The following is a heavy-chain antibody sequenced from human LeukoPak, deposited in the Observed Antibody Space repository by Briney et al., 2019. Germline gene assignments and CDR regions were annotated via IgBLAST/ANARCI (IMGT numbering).Heavy chain of an antibody. CDR3: ANDYVWGSLGAFDI. Sequence: SETLSLTCTVSGGSISSSSYYWGWIRQPPGKGLEWIGSIYYSGSTYYNPSLKSRVTISVDTSKNQFSPKLSSVTAADTAVYYCANDYVWGSLGAFDIWGQGTMVTVSS. CDR2: IYYSGST. CDR1: GGSISSSSYY. V-gene: IGHV4-39*07. J-gene: IGHJ3*02. D-gene: IGHD3-16*01.